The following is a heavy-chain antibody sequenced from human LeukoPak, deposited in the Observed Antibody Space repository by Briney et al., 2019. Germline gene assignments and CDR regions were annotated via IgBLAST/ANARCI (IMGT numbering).Heavy chain of an antibody. CDR3: ASPLTGEISAFDI. CDR2: IYHSGST. D-gene: IGHD7-27*01. CDR1: GGSISSGGYY. Sequence: PSQTLSLTCTVSGGSISSGGYYWSWIRQPPGKGLEWIGYIYHSGSTNYNPSLKSRVTISVDTSKNQFSLKLSSVTAADTAVYYCASPLTGEISAFDIWGQGTMVTVSS. V-gene: IGHV4-30-2*01. J-gene: IGHJ3*02.